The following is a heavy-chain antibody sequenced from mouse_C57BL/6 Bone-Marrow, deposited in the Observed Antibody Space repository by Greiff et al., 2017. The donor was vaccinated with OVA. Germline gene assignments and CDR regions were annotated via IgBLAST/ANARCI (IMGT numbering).Heavy chain of an antibody. CDR2: ISDGGSYT. D-gene: IGHD2-2*01. J-gene: IGHJ3*01. CDR3: ARGGGVYYGYDWFAY. V-gene: IGHV5-4*01. CDR1: GFTFSSYA. Sequence: EVQRVESGGGLVKPGGSLKLSCAASGFTFSSYAMSWVRQTPEKRLEWVATISDGGSYTYYPDNVKGRFTISRDNDKNNLYLQMSHLKSEDTAMYYCARGGGVYYGYDWFAYWGQGTLVTVSA.